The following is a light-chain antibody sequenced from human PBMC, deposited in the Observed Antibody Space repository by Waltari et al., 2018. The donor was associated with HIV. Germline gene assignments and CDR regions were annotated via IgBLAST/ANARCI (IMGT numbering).Light chain of an antibody. CDR2: EVR. Sequence: QSALTQPASVSGSPGQSITISCTGTSSYVGGYNSFPWYQQHPGKAPKLMIYEVRNRPSGVSKRFSGSKSGNTASLTISGLQAEDEADYYCSSYTSSSTLVFGTGTKVTVL. CDR3: SSYTSSSTLV. J-gene: IGLJ1*01. V-gene: IGLV2-14*01. CDR1: SSYVGGYNS.